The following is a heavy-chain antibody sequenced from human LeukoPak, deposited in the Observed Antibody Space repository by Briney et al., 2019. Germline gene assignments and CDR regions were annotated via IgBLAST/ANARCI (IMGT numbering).Heavy chain of an antibody. J-gene: IGHJ3*02. CDR3: AKALSHKSRYCSGGSCYRSRGDAFDI. CDR1: GFTFSSYG. V-gene: IGHV3-30*18. D-gene: IGHD2-15*01. CDR2: ISYDGSNK. Sequence: PGGSLRLSCAASGFTFSSYGMHWVRQAPGKGLEWVAVISYDGSNKYYADSVKGRFTISRDNSKNTLYLQMNSLRAEDTAVYYCAKALSHKSRYCSGGSCYRSRGDAFDIWGQGTMVTVSS.